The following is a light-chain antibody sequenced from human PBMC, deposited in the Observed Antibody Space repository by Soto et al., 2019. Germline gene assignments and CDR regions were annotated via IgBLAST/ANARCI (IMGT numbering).Light chain of an antibody. CDR1: SSDVGGYNY. J-gene: IGLJ1*01. CDR3: SSYTSRSTYV. V-gene: IGLV2-14*01. Sequence: QSVLTQPASVSGSPGQSITISCTGTSSDVGGYNYVSWYQQHPGKAPKLMIYDVTNRPSGVSNRFSGSKSGNTASLTIFGLQPEDEADYYCSSYTSRSTYVXGTGTKVTVL. CDR2: DVT.